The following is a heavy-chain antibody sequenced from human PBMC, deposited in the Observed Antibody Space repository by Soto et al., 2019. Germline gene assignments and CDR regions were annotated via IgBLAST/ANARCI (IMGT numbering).Heavy chain of an antibody. CDR2: MNPNSGGT. V-gene: IGHV1-8*01. CDR3: TRAYQLLVNNRFDP. J-gene: IGHJ5*02. CDR1: GYIFTNYD. Sequence: ASVKVSCKASGYIFTNYDINWVRQAPGQGLEWMGWMNPNSGGTDYAQKFQGRVTMTRDTSISTAYMELSSLRPEDTAVYYCTRAYQLLVNNRFDPWGQGTLVTVSS. D-gene: IGHD2-2*01.